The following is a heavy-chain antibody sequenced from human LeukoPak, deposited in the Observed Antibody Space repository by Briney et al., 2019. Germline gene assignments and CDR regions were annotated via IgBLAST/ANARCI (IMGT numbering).Heavy chain of an antibody. CDR1: GFTFIDYD. CDR3: ARGGIQVSGIDEFDY. J-gene: IGHJ4*02. Sequence: GGSLRLSCAAPGFTFIDYDMHWVRQVIGKGLEWVSAIGIRGDTHYSGSVKGRFTISRENAESSLYLQMNSLRAEDTAVYYCARGGIQVSGIDEFDYWGQGTLVTVSS. CDR2: IGIRGDT. V-gene: IGHV3-13*01. D-gene: IGHD6-19*01.